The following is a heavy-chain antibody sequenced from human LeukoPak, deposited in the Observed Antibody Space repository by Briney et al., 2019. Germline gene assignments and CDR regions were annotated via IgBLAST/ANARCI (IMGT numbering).Heavy chain of an antibody. V-gene: IGHV4-4*02. J-gene: IGHJ3*02. CDR2: IYHSGST. CDR1: GGSISSSNW. CDR3: ARPVAVAGQPPNDAFDI. D-gene: IGHD6-19*01. Sequence: SGTLSLTCAVSGGSISSSNWWSWVRQPPGKGLEWIGEIYHSGSTNYNPSLKSRVTISVDKSKNQFSLKLSSVTAADTAVYYCARPVAVAGQPPNDAFDIWGQGTMVTVSS.